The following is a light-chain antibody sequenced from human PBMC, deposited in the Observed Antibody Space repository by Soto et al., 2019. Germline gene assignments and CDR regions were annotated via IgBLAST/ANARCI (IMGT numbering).Light chain of an antibody. CDR2: GAS. J-gene: IGKJ2*01. V-gene: IGKV3-15*01. CDR1: QSVSSN. CDR3: QQYNYWPPTYT. Sequence: EIVMTQSPATLSVSPGERATLSCRANQSVSSNLAWYQQKPGQAHRLLIYGASPRATGIPARFSGSGSGTEFTLTISILQSEDFAVYYCQQYNYWPPTYTFGQGTKLEIK.